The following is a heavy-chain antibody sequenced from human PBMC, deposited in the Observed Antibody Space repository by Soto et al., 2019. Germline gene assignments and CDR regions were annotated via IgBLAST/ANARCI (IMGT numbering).Heavy chain of an antibody. CDR2: ISYDGSNK. CDR3: ASFSSRTYDFWSGPEGGTDY. J-gene: IGHJ4*02. D-gene: IGHD3-3*01. V-gene: IGHV3-30*03. Sequence: GGSLRLSCAASGFTFSSYSLNWVRQAPGRGLEWVEVISYDGSNKYYADSVKGRFTISRDNSKNTLYLQMNSLRAEDTAVYYCASFSSRTYDFWSGPEGGTDYWGQGT. CDR1: GFTFSSYS.